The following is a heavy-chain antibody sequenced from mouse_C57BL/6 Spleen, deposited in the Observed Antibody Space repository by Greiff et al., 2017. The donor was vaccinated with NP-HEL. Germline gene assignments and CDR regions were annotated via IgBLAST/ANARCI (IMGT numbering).Heavy chain of an antibody. D-gene: IGHD2-1*01. CDR3: ARSGDLPGFDY. CDR2: IDPNSGGT. CDR1: GYTFTSYW. J-gene: IGHJ2*01. V-gene: IGHV1-72*01. Sequence: QVQLKQPGAELVKPGASVKLSCKASGYTFTSYWMHWVKQRPGRGLEWIGRIDPNSGGTKYNEKFKSKATLTVDKPSSTAYMQLSSLTSEDSAVYYCARSGDLPGFDYWGQGTTLTVSS.